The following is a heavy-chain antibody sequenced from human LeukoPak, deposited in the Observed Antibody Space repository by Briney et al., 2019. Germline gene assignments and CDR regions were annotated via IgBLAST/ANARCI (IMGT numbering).Heavy chain of an antibody. CDR2: IYYSGHT. V-gene: IGHV4-31*03. CDR3: AREEMATIQYFDY. J-gene: IGHJ4*02. CDR1: GGSISSGGYY. D-gene: IGHD5-24*01. Sequence: PSQTLSLTCTVSGGSISSGGYYWTWNRQHPGKGLEWIGYIYYSGHTYYNPSLKSRITISVDTSKNQFSLKLSSVTAADTAVYYCAREEMATIQYFDYWGQGTLVTVSS.